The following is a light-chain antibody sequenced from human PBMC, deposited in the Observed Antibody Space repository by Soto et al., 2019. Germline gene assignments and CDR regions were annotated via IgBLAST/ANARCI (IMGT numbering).Light chain of an antibody. CDR2: WAS. Sequence: DSVMTQSPDSLAVSLGERATINCKSSQSVLYSSNNKNYLAWYQQKAGQPPNLIIYWASTRKSGVTDRFSGSGSGTDFTLTISSLQAEDVAVYYCQQYYTTPWTFGQGTRVELK. J-gene: IGKJ1*01. CDR3: QQYYTTPWT. CDR1: QSVLYSSNNKNY. V-gene: IGKV4-1*01.